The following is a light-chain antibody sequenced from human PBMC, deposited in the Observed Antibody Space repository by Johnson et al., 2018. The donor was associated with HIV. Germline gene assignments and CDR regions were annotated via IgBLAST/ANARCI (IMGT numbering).Light chain of an antibody. Sequence: HSVLTQPPSVSAAPGQKVTISCSGSSSNIGNNYVSWYQQLPGTAPKLLIYENNKRPSGIPDRFSGSKSCTSASLGITGLQTGDEADYYCGTWDSSLSAWGVFGTGTKVTVL. CDR1: SSNIGNNY. J-gene: IGLJ1*01. V-gene: IGLV1-51*02. CDR3: GTWDSSLSAWGV. CDR2: ENN.